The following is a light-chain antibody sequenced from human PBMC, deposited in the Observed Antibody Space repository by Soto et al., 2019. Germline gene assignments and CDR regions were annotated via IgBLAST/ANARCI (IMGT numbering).Light chain of an antibody. CDR1: QSVTNNY. J-gene: IGKJ1*01. V-gene: IGKV3-20*01. Sequence: IVMLHSXATLSLSPWEXXXXXXXDSQSVTNNYVALSQRXTGNGASLLIYVAXKRPTGIPERLSGSGSGTDLNLTISRLQPEDFAVYYCQQYGSSGTFGQGTKVDIK. CDR3: QQYGSSGT. CDR2: VAX.